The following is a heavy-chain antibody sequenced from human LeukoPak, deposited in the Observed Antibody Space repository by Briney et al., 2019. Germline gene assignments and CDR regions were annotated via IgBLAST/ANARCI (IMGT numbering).Heavy chain of an antibody. J-gene: IGHJ4*02. V-gene: IGHV4-59*02. CDR1: GGSVTSYY. D-gene: IGHD4-11*01. Sequence: SETLSLTCTVSGGSVTSYYWSWIRQPPGKGLEWIGNIHYSGSSGSTNYNPSLKSRVTTSVDTSTNQLSLRLSSVTAADTAVYYCARLPDYPYYFDYWGQGTLVTVSS. CDR3: ARLPDYPYYFDY. CDR2: IHYSGSSGST.